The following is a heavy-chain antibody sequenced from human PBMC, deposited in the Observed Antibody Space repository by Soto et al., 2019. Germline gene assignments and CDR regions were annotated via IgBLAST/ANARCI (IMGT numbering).Heavy chain of an antibody. CDR1: GDSISSYY. CDR2: IYYTGNT. Sequence: QVQLRESGPGLVKPSETLSLTCTVSGDSISSYYWGWIRQPPGKGLEWIGYIYYTGNTNYNPSLTGRVTVSLDTSNNQFSLRLTSVTAADTAVYYCARVPASRYGNWFDPWGQGTLVTVSS. V-gene: IGHV4-59*01. CDR3: ARVPASRYGNWFDP. J-gene: IGHJ5*02. D-gene: IGHD6-13*01.